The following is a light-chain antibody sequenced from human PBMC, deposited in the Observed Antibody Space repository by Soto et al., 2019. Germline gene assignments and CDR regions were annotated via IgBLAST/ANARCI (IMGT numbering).Light chain of an antibody. CDR2: EAS. CDR3: QQYNDSFPYT. V-gene: IGKV1-5*03. CDR1: QSISRW. Sequence: DIPMTQSPSTLSASVGDRVTITCRASQSISRWLAWYQQKPGTVPKLLIYEASTLESGVPSRFSGSRSGTEFTLTVSSLQPDDFATYYCQQYNDSFPYTFGQRTKLEIK. J-gene: IGKJ2*01.